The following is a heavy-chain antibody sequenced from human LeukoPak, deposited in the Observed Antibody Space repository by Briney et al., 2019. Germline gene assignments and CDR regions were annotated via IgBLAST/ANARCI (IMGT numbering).Heavy chain of an antibody. J-gene: IGHJ6*04. CDR2: IKSKTDGGTT. CDR3: TTDPDYYGSGSYLYYYGMDV. D-gene: IGHD3-10*01. V-gene: IGHV3-15*01. CDR1: GFTFSNAW. Sequence: PGGSLRLSCAASGFTFSNAWMSWVRQAPGKGLEWVGRIKSKTDGGTTDYAAPVKGRFTILRDDSKNTLYLQMNSLKTEDTAVYYCTTDPDYYGSGSYLYYYGMDVWGKGTTVTVSS.